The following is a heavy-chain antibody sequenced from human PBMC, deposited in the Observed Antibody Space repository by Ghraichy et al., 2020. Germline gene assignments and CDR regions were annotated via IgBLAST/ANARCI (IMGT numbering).Heavy chain of an antibody. CDR1: GGSFSGYY. J-gene: IGHJ4*02. CDR3: ARRDILTGYFNY. CDR2: INHSGST. D-gene: IGHD3-9*01. Sequence: GSLRLSCAVYGGSFSGYYWSWIRQPPGKGLEWIGEINHSGSTNYNPSLKSRVTISVDTSKNQFSLKLSSVTAADTAVYYCARRDILTGYFNYWGQGTLVTVSS. V-gene: IGHV4-34*01.